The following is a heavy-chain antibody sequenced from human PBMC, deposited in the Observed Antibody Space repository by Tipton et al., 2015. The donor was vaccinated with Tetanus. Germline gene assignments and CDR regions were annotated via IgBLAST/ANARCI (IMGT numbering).Heavy chain of an antibody. Sequence: TLSLTCAVYGASFSDYYWSWIRQAPGKGLEWIGEINHRGNTNHNPSLKRRVTLSVDTSKNQFSLKLNSVTAADTAMYYCVTVNSPNYYHYGMDVWGEGITVCVSS. V-gene: IGHV4-34*01. CDR2: INHRGNT. CDR1: GASFSDYY. J-gene: IGHJ6*04. CDR3: VTVNSPNYYHYGMDV. D-gene: IGHD4-23*01.